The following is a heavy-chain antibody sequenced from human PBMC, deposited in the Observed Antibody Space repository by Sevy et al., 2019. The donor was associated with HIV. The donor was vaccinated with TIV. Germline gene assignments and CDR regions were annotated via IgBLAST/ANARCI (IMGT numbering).Heavy chain of an antibody. CDR2: MYSGGST. CDR1: GFSVSSNY. V-gene: IGHV3-53*01. J-gene: IGHJ3*02. CDR3: ARPCGGDCYSHRADAFDI. D-gene: IGHD2-21*02. Sequence: GSLRLSCAASGFSVSSNYMSWVRQAPGKGLEWVSVMYSGGSTYYADSVKGRFTISRDNSKNTLYLQMNSLRAEDTAVYYCARPCGGDCYSHRADAFDIWGQGTMVTVSS.